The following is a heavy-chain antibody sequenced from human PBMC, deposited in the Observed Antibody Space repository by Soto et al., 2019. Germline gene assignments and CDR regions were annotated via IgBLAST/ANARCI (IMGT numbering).Heavy chain of an antibody. V-gene: IGHV4-30-4*01. CDR3: AGPTDSSGSKFDY. D-gene: IGHD3-22*01. CDR1: GGSISSGDYY. J-gene: IGHJ4*02. CDR2: IYYSGST. Sequence: KPSETLSLTCTVSGGSISSGDYYWSWIRQPPGKGLEWIGYIYYSGSTYYNPSLKSRVTISVDTSKNQFSLKLSSVTAADTAVYYCAGPTDSSGSKFDYWGQGTLVTVSS.